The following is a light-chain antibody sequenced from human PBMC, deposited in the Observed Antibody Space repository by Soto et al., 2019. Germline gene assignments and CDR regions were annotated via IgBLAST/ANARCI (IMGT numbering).Light chain of an antibody. CDR3: QQRSNWPRGT. CDR2: DAS. V-gene: IGKV3-11*01. J-gene: IGKJ2*02. CDR1: QSVSSY. Sequence: EIVLTQSPATLSLSPGERATLSCRASQSVSSYLAWYQQKPGQAPRLLIYDASNRATGIPARFSGSGSGTDFNIPISSLEPEDFAVYYCQQRSNWPRGTFGQGTKLEIK.